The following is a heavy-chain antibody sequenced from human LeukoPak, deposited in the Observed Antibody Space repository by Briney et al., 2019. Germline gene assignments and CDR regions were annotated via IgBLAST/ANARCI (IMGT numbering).Heavy chain of an antibody. J-gene: IGHJ3*02. Sequence: GESLKISCKGSGYSFTSYWIGWVRQMPGKGLEWMGIIYPGDSDTRYSPSFQGQVTISAAKSISTAYLQWSSLKASDTAMYYCARCSEGRYYDNNGRLPFDIWGQGTMVTVSS. CDR2: IYPGDSDT. D-gene: IGHD3-22*01. CDR1: GYSFTSYW. CDR3: ARCSEGRYYDNNGRLPFDI. V-gene: IGHV5-51*01.